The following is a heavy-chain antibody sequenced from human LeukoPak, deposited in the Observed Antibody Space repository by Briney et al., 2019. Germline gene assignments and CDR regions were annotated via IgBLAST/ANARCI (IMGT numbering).Heavy chain of an antibody. CDR1: GFTFSSYA. Sequence: PGRSLRLSCAASGFTFSSYAMSWVRQAPGKGLEWVSGISGSGDNTYYADSVKGRFTISRDNSKNTLYVQVNSLGTEDTAAYYCAKGSYYDSSGSFYFDYWGQETLVTVSS. J-gene: IGHJ4*02. V-gene: IGHV3-23*01. CDR3: AKGSYYDSSGSFYFDY. CDR2: ISGSGDNT. D-gene: IGHD3-22*01.